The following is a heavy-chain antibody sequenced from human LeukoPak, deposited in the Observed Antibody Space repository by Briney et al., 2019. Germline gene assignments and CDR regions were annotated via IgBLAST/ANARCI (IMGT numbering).Heavy chain of an antibody. D-gene: IGHD1-26*01. CDR3: ASYFGGSYFYYFDY. V-gene: IGHV3-48*01. Sequence: GGSLRLSCAASGFTFSSYSMNWVRQAPGKGLEWVSYISSSSSTIYYADSVKGRFTISRDNAKNSLYLQMNSLRAEDTAVYYCASYFGGSYFYYFDYWGQGTLVTVSS. J-gene: IGHJ4*02. CDR1: GFTFSSYS. CDR2: ISSSSSTI.